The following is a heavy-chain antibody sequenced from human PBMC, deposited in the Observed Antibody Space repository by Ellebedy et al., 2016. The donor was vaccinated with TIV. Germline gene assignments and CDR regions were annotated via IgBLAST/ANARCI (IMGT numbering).Heavy chain of an antibody. Sequence: PGGSLRLSCAASGFTFSDYSMSWVRQAPGKGLEWISRISLSVNTMYYADSVQGRFTISRDNAKNSLFLQMNNLRAEDTAFFFCLSFFFFFFFCDFWGQGALVTVSS. CDR3: LSFFFFFFFCDF. J-gene: IGHJ4*02. V-gene: IGHV3-11*04. D-gene: IGHD3-3*01. CDR2: ISLSVNTM. CDR1: GFTFSDYS.